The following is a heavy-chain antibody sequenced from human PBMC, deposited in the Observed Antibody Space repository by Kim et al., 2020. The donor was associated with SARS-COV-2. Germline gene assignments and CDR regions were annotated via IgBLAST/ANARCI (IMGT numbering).Heavy chain of an antibody. Sequence: SETLSLTCAVSGGSISSSNWWSWVRQPPGKGLEWIGEIYHSGSTNYNPSLKSRVTISVDKSKNQFSLKLSSVTAADTAVYYCASRVGAVAGTFYWGQGTLVTVSS. CDR1: GGSISSSNW. V-gene: IGHV4-4*02. CDR3: ASRVGAVAGTFY. J-gene: IGHJ4*02. D-gene: IGHD6-19*01. CDR2: IYHSGST.